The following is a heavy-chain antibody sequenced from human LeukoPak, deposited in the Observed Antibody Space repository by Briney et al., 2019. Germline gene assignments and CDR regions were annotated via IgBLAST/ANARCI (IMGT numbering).Heavy chain of an antibody. CDR3: ARVAGYCSSTSCYAPRDAFDI. V-gene: IGHV3-53*01. D-gene: IGHD2-2*01. CDR2: IYSGGST. Sequence: PGGSLRLSCAASGFTVSSNYMSWVRQAPGKGLEWVSVIYSGGSTYYADSVKGRFTISRDNSKNTLYLQMNSLRAEDTAVYYCARVAGYCSSTSCYAPRDAFDIWGQGTMVTVSS. CDR1: GFTVSSNY. J-gene: IGHJ3*02.